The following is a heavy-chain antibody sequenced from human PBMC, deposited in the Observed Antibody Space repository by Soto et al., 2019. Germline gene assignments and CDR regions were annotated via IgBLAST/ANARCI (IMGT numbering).Heavy chain of an antibody. V-gene: IGHV3-20*04. J-gene: IGHJ4*02. Sequence: EVQLVESGGSVVRPGGSLRLSCAASGFTFDDYAMSWVRQAPGKGLEWVSGIHSNGITTGFADSVRGRFTISRDNAKNSLSLVMRNLRAEDTAFYYRARDDIVGRGGHNLTSRLLPIDSRGQGTVVTVSS. D-gene: IGHD1-20*01. CDR1: GFTFDDYA. CDR3: ARDDIVGRGGHNLTSRLLPIDS. CDR2: IHSNGITT.